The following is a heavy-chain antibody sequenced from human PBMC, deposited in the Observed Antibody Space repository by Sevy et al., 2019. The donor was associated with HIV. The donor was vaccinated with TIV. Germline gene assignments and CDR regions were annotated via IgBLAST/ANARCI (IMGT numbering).Heavy chain of an antibody. V-gene: IGHV3-7*01. Sequence: GGSLRLSCAASGFTFSPYWMTWVRQAPGKGLEWVANIRPDGSDKYYVDSVKGRFTISRDNAKNSLYLQMNSLRADDTDRYYCAEGVGLDCWGQGALVTVSS. CDR3: AEGVGLDC. CDR2: IRPDGSDK. J-gene: IGHJ4*02. D-gene: IGHD1-26*01. CDR1: GFTFSPYW.